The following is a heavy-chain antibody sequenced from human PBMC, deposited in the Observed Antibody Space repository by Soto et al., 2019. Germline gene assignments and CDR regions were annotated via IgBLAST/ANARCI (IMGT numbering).Heavy chain of an antibody. CDR1: GASISDRNYY. CDR2: VYYSGST. Sequence: QVQLQESGPGLVKPSQTLSLTCSVSGASISDRNYYWTWIRQSPARGLEWIGYVYYSGSTYYNPSLQSRVTISADTSNNYYSLKLNSVTVADTAVYFCARGRFLDFWGQGILVTVSS. D-gene: IGHD3-3*01. J-gene: IGHJ4*02. V-gene: IGHV4-30-4*01. CDR3: ARGRFLDF.